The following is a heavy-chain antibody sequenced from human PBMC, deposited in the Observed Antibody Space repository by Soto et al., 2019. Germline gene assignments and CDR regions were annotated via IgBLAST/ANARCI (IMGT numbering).Heavy chain of an antibody. D-gene: IGHD6-19*01. CDR3: VTSRVSIAVAGETEYYFDY. J-gene: IGHJ4*02. CDR1: GYTFTGYY. V-gene: IGHV1-2*04. CDR2: VNPNSGGT. Sequence: QVQLVQSGAEVKKPGASVKVSCKASGYTFTGYYIHWVRQAPGQGLEWMGWVNPNSGGTNYAQKFQGWVTMTRDTSIITAYMQLSRLRSDDTAVYYCVTSRVSIAVAGETEYYFDYWGQGTLVTVSS.